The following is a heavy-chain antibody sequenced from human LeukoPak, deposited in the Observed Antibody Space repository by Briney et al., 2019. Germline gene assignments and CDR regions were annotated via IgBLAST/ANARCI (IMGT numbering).Heavy chain of an antibody. J-gene: IGHJ4*02. V-gene: IGHV3-23*01. CDR2: ISGSGGST. CDR1: GFTFTNYA. Sequence: RPGGSLRLSCAASGFTFTNYAMTWVRQAPGKGLEWVSAISGSGGSTYYADSVKGRFTISRDNSKNTLYLQMNSLRAEDTAVYYCAKENYDSSGYWGPIDYWGQGTLVTVSS. D-gene: IGHD3-22*01. CDR3: AKENYDSSGYWGPIDY.